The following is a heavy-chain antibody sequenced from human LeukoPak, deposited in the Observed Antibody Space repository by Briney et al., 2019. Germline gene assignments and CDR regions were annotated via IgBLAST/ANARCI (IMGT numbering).Heavy chain of an antibody. V-gene: IGHV4-34*01. CDR1: GGSFSGYY. D-gene: IGHD3-10*01. CDR3: ARGYTYYGSGSPPGDV. J-gene: IGHJ6*04. CDR2: IDHSGST. Sequence: SETLSLTCAVYGGSFSGYYWRCIRHPPGRGREWIAEIDHSGSTHYNPSLKSLVIISVDMSQHQVSLILMSLTAADTAVYYCARGYTYYGSGSPPGDVWGNGTSVIVSS.